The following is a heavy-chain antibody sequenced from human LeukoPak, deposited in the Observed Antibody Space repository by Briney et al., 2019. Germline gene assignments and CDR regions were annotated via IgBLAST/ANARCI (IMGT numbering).Heavy chain of an antibody. V-gene: IGHV5-51*01. CDR3: ARRYGGYFDY. CDR1: GYSFTTYW. Sequence: GESLKISCKASGYSFTTYWIGWVRQMPATGLEWMGIIYPADSDSRYSPSFQGQVTISADKSISTAYLQWSSLKASDTAMYYCARRYGGYFDYWGQGTLVTVSS. J-gene: IGHJ4*02. CDR2: IYPADSDS. D-gene: IGHD3-10*01.